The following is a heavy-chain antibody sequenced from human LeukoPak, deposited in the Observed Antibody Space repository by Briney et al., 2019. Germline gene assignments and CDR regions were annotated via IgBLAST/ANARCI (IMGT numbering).Heavy chain of an antibody. CDR3: ARLELEERSWFDP. D-gene: IGHD1/OR15-1a*01. CDR1: GYTFTSYR. V-gene: IGHV1-18*01. CDR2: VSPHKGNT. J-gene: IGHJ5*02. Sequence: ASEKVSCKASGYTFTSYRITRVRQAPGHGLEWMGWVSPHKGNTLYTQKFQGRLTMTPDTSTTTAYMELRSLRSDDTAVYYCARLELEERSWFDPWGQGTLVTVSS.